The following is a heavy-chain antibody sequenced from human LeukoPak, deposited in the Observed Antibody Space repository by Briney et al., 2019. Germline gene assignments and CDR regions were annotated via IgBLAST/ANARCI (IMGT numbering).Heavy chain of an antibody. CDR3: ARLQGATIGAKWFDP. J-gene: IGHJ5*02. Sequence: SGPALVKPTQTLTLTCTFSGFSLTTTGMRVSWIRQPPGKALEWLARIDWYDDKFYSTSLKTRLTISKDTSKNQGVLTMTNMYPVDTATYFCARLQGATIGAKWFDPWGQGTLVTVSS. V-gene: IGHV2-70*04. D-gene: IGHD4/OR15-4a*01. CDR1: GFSLTTTGMR. CDR2: IDWYDDK.